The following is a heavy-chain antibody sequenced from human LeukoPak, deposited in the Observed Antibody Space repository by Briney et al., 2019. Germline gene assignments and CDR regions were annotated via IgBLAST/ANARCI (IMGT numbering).Heavy chain of an antibody. Sequence: PGGSLRLSCAASGFTFSSYEMNWVRQAPGKGLEWVSFISSSGSTIYYADSVKGRFTISRDNAKNSLYLQMNSLRAEDTGVYYCGRHGADLVIVPADMGYYYGMDVWGKGTTVTVSS. CDR3: GRHGADLVIVPADMGYYYGMDV. CDR1: GFTFSSYE. D-gene: IGHD2-2*01. J-gene: IGHJ6*04. CDR2: ISSSGSTI. V-gene: IGHV3-48*03.